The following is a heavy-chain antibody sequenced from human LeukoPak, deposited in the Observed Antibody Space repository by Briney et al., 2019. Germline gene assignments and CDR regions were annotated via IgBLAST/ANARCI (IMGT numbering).Heavy chain of an antibody. V-gene: IGHV4-34*01. CDR3: ARGQGRAARRGWDY. Sequence: SETLSLTCAVYGGSFSGYYWSWIRQPPGKGLEWIGEINHSGSTNYNPSLKSRVTISVDTSKNQFSLKLSSVTAADTAVYYCARGQGRAARRGWDYWGHGTLVTVSS. CDR1: GGSFSGYY. CDR2: INHSGST. J-gene: IGHJ4*01. D-gene: IGHD6-6*01.